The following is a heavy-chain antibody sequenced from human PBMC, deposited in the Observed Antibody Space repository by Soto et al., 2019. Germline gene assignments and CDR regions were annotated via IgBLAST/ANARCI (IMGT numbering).Heavy chain of an antibody. J-gene: IGHJ4*02. CDR1: EYTFTGYA. D-gene: IGHD6-19*01. Sequence: QVQLAQSGAEEKKPGASVKVSFKASEYTFTGYAMHWVRQAPGQRLEWMGWINAGNGNTKYSQKFQGRVTITRDTSASTAYMELSSLRSEDTAVYYCARAVAVAADFDYWGQGTLVTVSS. V-gene: IGHV1-3*05. CDR2: INAGNGNT. CDR3: ARAVAVAADFDY.